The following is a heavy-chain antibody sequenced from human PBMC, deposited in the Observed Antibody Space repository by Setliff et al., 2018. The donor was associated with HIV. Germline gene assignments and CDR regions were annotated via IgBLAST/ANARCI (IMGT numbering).Heavy chain of an antibody. CDR2: INTNTGNP. CDR3: ARAREDTALDSY. Sequence: ASVKVSCKASGYTFTSYAMNWVRQAPGHGLEWMGWINTNTGNPTYAQVFTGRFVFSLDTSVSTAYLQLSSLKAEDTAVYSGARAREDTALDSYWGQGTLVNVSS. V-gene: IGHV7-4-1*02. D-gene: IGHD5-18*01. J-gene: IGHJ4*02. CDR1: GYTFTSYA.